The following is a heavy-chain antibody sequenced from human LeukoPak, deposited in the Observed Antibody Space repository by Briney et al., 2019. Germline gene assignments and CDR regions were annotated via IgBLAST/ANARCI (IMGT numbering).Heavy chain of an antibody. D-gene: IGHD4-17*01. Sequence: SGGSLRLSCAASGFPFSPYGISWVRQAPGGGVEWVSAITGSGDFAKYADSVRGRFTISRDNSKNTVYLQMNSLTVEDTALYYCTKRITATAPFDSWGQGALVIVSS. J-gene: IGHJ4*02. CDR2: ITGSGDFA. CDR3: TKRITATAPFDS. V-gene: IGHV3-23*01. CDR1: GFPFSPYG.